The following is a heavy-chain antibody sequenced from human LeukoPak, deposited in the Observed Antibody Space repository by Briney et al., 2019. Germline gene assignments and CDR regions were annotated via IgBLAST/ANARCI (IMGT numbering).Heavy chain of an antibody. CDR1: GGSIGVTNYY. J-gene: IGHJ5*02. V-gene: IGHV4-39*01. CDR2: VFYSGTT. Sequence: SETLSLTCTVSGGSIGVTNYYWGWFRQPPGKGLEWIGSVFYSGTTFYNPSFQSRITISVDTSKNQFSLKLSSVTAADTAVYYCARHLGYNWFDPWGQGTLVTVSS. D-gene: IGHD3-16*01. CDR3: ARHLGYNWFDP.